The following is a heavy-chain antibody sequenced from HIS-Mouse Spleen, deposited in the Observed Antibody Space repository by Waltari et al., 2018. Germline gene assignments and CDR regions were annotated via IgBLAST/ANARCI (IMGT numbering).Heavy chain of an antibody. CDR2: ISYDGSNK. D-gene: IGHD1-26*01. V-gene: IGHV3-30*18. CDR3: AKEGGPYSGSYFDY. CDR1: GFTFSSYA. Sequence: QVQLVESGGGVVQPGRSLRLSCAASGFTFSSYALHWVRQAPGKGLEWVAVISYDGSNKYYADSVKGRFTISRDNSKNTLYLQMNSLRAEDTAVYYCAKEGGPYSGSYFDYWGQGTLVTVSS. J-gene: IGHJ4*02.